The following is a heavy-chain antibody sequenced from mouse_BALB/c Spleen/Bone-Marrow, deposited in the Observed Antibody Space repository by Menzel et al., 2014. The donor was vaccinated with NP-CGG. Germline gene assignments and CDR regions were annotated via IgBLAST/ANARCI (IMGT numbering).Heavy chain of an antibody. CDR1: GFSLSYYG. V-gene: IGHV2-2*02. J-gene: IGHJ4*01. CDR2: IWSGGIT. Sequence: QVQLQQSGPGLVQPSQSLSITCTVSGFSLSYYGVHWIRQSPGKGLEWLGVIWSGGITDYNASFISRLSISKDNSKSQVFFTMSSLQANDTAIYYCARSPSMDYWGPGTSVTVSS. CDR3: ARSPSMDY.